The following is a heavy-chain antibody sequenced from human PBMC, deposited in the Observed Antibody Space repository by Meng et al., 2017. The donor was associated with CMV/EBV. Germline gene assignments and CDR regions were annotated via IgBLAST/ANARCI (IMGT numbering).Heavy chain of an antibody. CDR2: IYPNSGGT. Sequence: GQRVQPGGEVTSPGASVKVSCQTSGYRFSDHYMHWVRQAPGQGLEWMGWIYPNSGGTHYAQKFQDRVTMTRDTSISTVYMELSRLTSDDTAVYYCVRDHNWGPDYWGQGTLVTVSS. J-gene: IGHJ4*02. CDR1: GYRFSDHY. D-gene: IGHD1-1*01. V-gene: IGHV1-2*02. CDR3: VRDHNWGPDY.